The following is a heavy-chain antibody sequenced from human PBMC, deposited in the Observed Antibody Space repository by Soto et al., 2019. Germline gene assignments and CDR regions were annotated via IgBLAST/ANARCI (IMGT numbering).Heavy chain of an antibody. V-gene: IGHV4-31*03. CDR1: GGSISSGGYY. CDR2: IYYSGST. D-gene: IGHD6-6*01. CDR3: ARVSLARIDY. Sequence: PSETLSLTCTVSGGSISSGGYYWGWIRQHPGKGLEWIGYIYYSGSTYYNPSLKSRVTISVDTSKNQFSLKLSSVTAADTAVYYCARVSLARIDYWGQGTLVTVSS. J-gene: IGHJ4*02.